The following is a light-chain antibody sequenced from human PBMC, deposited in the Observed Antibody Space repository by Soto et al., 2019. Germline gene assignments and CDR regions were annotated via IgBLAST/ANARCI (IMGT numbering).Light chain of an antibody. CDR1: SSDVGGYNY. CDR2: EVT. CDR3: SSYAGSNNLV. J-gene: IGLJ3*02. V-gene: IGLV2-8*01. Sequence: QSALTQPPSASGSPGQSVTISCTGASSDVGGYNYVSWCQQHPGKAPKLMIYEVTKRPSGVPDRSSGSKSGNTASLTVSGLQAEDEADYYCSSYAGSNNLVFGGGTQLTVL.